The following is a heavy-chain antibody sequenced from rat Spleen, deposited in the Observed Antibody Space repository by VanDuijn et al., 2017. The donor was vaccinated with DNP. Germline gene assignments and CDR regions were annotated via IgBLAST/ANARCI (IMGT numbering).Heavy chain of an antibody. J-gene: IGHJ2*01. V-gene: IGHV3-1*01. CDR2: ISYSGST. CDR1: GYSITSNY. CDR3: ARQPSGMDY. D-gene: IGHD1-4*01. Sequence: EVQLQESGPGLVKPSQSLSLTCSVTGYSITSNYWGWIRKFPGDKMEWIGHISYSGSTTYNPSLESRISITRDTSKNQFCLHLNSVTTADTATYYCARQPSGMDYWGQGVMVIVSS.